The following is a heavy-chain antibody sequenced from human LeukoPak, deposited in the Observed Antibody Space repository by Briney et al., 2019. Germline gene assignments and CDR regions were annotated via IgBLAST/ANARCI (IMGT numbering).Heavy chain of an antibody. CDR2: ISGSGSST. Sequence: GGSLRLSCAASGFTFSSYAMSWVRQAPGKGLEWVSAISGSGSSTYYADSVKGRFTISRDNSKNTLYLQMNSLRAEDTAVYYCAKVRSRIQLWTRTNWFDPWGQGTLVTVSS. V-gene: IGHV3-23*01. CDR1: GFTFSSYA. J-gene: IGHJ5*02. D-gene: IGHD5-18*01. CDR3: AKVRSRIQLWTRTNWFDP.